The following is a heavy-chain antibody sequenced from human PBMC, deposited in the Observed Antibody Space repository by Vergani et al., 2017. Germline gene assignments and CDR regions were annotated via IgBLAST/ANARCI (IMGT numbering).Heavy chain of an antibody. D-gene: IGHD7-27*01. J-gene: IGHJ4*02. CDR2: IYLDDDK. CDR3: ARYRWGRPFRY. V-gene: IGHV2-5*02. CDR1: GFSLSTSGVG. Sequence: QITLKESGPTLVKPTQTLTLTCTFSGFSLSTSGVGVGWIRQPPGKALEWLALIYLDDDKRYSPSLKSRLTITKDTSKNQVVLTMTNMDPVDTATYYCARYRWGRPFRYWGQGTLVTVSS.